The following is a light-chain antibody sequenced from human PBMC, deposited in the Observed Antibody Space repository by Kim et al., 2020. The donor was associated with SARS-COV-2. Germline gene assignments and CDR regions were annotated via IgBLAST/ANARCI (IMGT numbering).Light chain of an antibody. Sequence: SYELTQPPSVSVSPGQTASITCSAYKLGDKYVSWYQQKPGQSPVLVIYQDSKRPSGIPERFSGSNSGNTATLTISGTQAMDEADYYCQAWDSSTVVFGGGTQLTVL. J-gene: IGLJ2*01. CDR2: QDS. CDR3: QAWDSSTVV. V-gene: IGLV3-1*01. CDR1: KLGDKY.